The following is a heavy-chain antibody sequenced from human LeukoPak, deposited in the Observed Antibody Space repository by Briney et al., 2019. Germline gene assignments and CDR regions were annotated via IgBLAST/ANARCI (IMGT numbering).Heavy chain of an antibody. CDR3: AKGVSSSWYVLGWFDP. V-gene: IGHV3-23*01. CDR2: ISGSSGST. Sequence: GGSLRLSCAASGFTFSSYAMSWVRQAPGKGLEWVSAISGSSGSTYYADSVKGRFTISRDNSKNTLYLQMNSLRAEDTAVYYCAKGVSSSWYVLGWFDPWGQGTLVTVSS. D-gene: IGHD6-13*01. J-gene: IGHJ5*02. CDR1: GFTFSSYA.